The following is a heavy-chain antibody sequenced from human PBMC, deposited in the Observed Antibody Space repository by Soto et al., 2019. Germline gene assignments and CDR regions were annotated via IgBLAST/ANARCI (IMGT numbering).Heavy chain of an antibody. J-gene: IGHJ5*02. V-gene: IGHV1-18*01. Sequence: QVQLVQSGAEVKKPGASVKVSCKASGYTFTSYGISWVRQAPGQGLEWMGWISAYNGNTNYAQKLQGRVTMTTDTATSTAYMEPRSLRSDDTAVYYCAREVQGLSVGELFSRRGTNWFDPLGQGTLVTVSS. CDR1: GYTFTSYG. D-gene: IGHD3-10*01. CDR3: AREVQGLSVGELFSRRGTNWFDP. CDR2: ISAYNGNT.